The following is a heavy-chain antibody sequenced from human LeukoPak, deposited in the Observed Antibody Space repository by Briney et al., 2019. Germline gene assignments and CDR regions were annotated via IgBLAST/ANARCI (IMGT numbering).Heavy chain of an antibody. V-gene: IGHV1-2*04. CDR3: ARARGAYGDYFYSFDY. Sequence: ASVKVSCKASGYTFTGYYMHWVRQAPGQGLEWMGWINPNSGGTNYAQKFQGWVTMTRDTSISTAYMELSRLRSDDTAVYYCARARGAYGDYFYSFDYWGQGILVTVSS. J-gene: IGHJ4*02. CDR1: GYTFTGYY. D-gene: IGHD4-17*01. CDR2: INPNSGGT.